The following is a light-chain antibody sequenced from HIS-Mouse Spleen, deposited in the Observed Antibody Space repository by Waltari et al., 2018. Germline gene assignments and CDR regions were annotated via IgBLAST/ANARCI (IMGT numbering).Light chain of an antibody. V-gene: IGLV1-47*01. CDR3: AAWDDSLSGPV. J-gene: IGLJ3*02. CDR1: SSNIGSNY. CDR2: GNN. Sequence: QSVLTQPPSASGTPGQRVTISCSGSSSNIGSNYVYWYQQLPRTAPKRLLYGNNQRPSGVPDRVSGAKSGTSASPAISGLRSEDEAGYYCAAWDDSLSGPVFGGGTKLTVL.